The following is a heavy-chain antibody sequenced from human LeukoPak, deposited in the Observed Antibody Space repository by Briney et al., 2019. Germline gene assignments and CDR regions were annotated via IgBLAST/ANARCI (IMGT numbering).Heavy chain of an antibody. CDR1: GGTFSIYA. J-gene: IGHJ6*02. V-gene: IGHV1-69*04. D-gene: IGHD2-15*01. CDR2: IIPILGIA. Sequence: GSSVTVSFKASGGTFSIYAISWVRQAPGQGLEWMGRIIPILGIANYAQKFQGRVTITADKSTSTAYMELSSLRSEDTAVYYCARGQIVVVVAATPAFYYYGMDVWGQGTTVTVSS. CDR3: ARGQIVVVVAATPAFYYYGMDV.